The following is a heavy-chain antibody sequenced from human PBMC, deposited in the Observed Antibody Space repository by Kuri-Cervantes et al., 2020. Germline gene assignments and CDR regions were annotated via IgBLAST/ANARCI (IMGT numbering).Heavy chain of an antibody. V-gene: IGHV3-48*01. Sequence: GGSLRLSCAASGFTFSSYSMNWVRQAPGKGLEWVSYISSSSSTIYYADSVKGRFTISRDNAKNSLYLQMNSLRAEDTAVYYCAKDLKPGYSYGYYYYYYGKDVCEQAITTVSS. CDR1: GFTFSSYS. CDR2: ISSSSSTI. CDR3: AKDLKPGYSYGYYYYYYGKDV. D-gene: IGHD5-18*01. J-gene: IGHJ6*01.